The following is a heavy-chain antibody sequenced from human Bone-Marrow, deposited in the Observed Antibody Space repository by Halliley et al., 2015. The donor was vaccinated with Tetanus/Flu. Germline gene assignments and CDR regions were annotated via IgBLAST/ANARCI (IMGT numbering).Heavy chain of an antibody. CDR2: VSNDGGRT. D-gene: IGHD3-22*01. CDR3: AKRASDSAGYYFEK. CDR1: GFIFSNYG. Sequence: AGSGFIFSNYGMHWVRQAPGKGLEWVAVVSNDGGRTHYADSVEGRFTISRDNSKNTVSLQMDSLRVEDTAVYYCAKRASDSAGYYFEKWGQGTLVTVSS. J-gene: IGHJ4*02. V-gene: IGHV3-30*18.